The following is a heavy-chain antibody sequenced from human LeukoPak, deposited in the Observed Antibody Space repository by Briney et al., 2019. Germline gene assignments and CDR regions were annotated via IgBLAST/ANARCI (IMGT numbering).Heavy chain of an antibody. V-gene: IGHV4-59*01. Sequence: SETPSPTYXXSGGSISSYYWSWIRQPPGKGLEWIGYIYYSGSTNYNPSLKSRVTISVDTSKNQFSLKLSSVTAADTAVYYCARVPPYGDYLFDYWGQGTLVTVSS. CDR3: ARVPPYGDYLFDY. CDR1: GGSISSYY. D-gene: IGHD4-17*01. J-gene: IGHJ4*02. CDR2: IYYSGST.